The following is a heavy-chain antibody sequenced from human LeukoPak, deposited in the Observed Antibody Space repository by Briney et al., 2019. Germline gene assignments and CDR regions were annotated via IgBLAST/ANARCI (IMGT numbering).Heavy chain of an antibody. CDR2: IWYDGSNK. D-gene: IGHD2-2*01. Sequence: GGSLRLSCAASGFTFSSYGMHWVRQAPGKGLEWVAVIWYDGSNKYYADSVKGRFTISRDNSKNTLYLQMNSLRAEDTAVYYCAKVGHCSSTSCPKDFDYWGQGTLVTVSS. CDR1: GFTFSSYG. CDR3: AKVGHCSSTSCPKDFDY. V-gene: IGHV3-33*06. J-gene: IGHJ4*02.